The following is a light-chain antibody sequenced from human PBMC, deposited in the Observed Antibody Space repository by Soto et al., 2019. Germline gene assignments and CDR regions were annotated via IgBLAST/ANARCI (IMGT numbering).Light chain of an antibody. J-gene: IGKJ1*01. CDR3: QQHGSSLTWT. Sequence: EIVLTQSPGTLSLSPGERATLSCRASQSVSSSYLAGYQQKPGQAPRLLIYGASSRATGIPDRFSGSGSGTDFTLTISRLEPEDFAVYYCQQHGSSLTWTFGQGTKVDIK. CDR2: GAS. V-gene: IGKV3-20*01. CDR1: QSVSSSY.